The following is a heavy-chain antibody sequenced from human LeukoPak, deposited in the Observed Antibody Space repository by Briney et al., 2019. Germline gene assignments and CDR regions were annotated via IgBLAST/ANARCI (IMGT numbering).Heavy chain of an antibody. CDR3: ARHWGIRGYYDSSGPKGWFDP. J-gene: IGHJ5*02. V-gene: IGHV4-59*08. CDR1: GASITSYY. CDR2: IYYSGST. D-gene: IGHD3-22*01. Sequence: SETLSLTRTVSGASITSYYWSWIRQPPGKGLEWIGYIYYSGSTTYKPSLKSRVTISVDTSKNQFSLKLSSVTAADATEDHCARHWGIRGYYDSSGPKGWFDPWGQGTLVTVSS.